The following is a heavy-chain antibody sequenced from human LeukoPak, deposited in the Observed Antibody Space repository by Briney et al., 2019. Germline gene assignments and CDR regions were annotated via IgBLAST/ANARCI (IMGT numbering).Heavy chain of an antibody. CDR1: GFTFSSYA. CDR3: ATLRPDY. V-gene: IGHV3-30-3*01. CDR2: ISYDGNNK. J-gene: IGHJ4*02. Sequence: GGSLRLSCATFGFTFSSYAIHWVRQAPGKGLEWVAVISYDGNNKYYADSVRGRFTISRDNSKNTLYLQMNNLRTEDTAVYYCATLRPDYGAQGPLVTVSS.